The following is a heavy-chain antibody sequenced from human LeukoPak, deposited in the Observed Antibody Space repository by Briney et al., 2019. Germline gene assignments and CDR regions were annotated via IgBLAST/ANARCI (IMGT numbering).Heavy chain of an antibody. V-gene: IGHV3-21*01. CDR3: ARTTVTTFKLFDY. D-gene: IGHD4-17*01. J-gene: IGHJ4*02. Sequence: PGGSLRLSCAASGFTFSSYSMNWVRQAPGKGLEWVSSISSSSSYIYYADSVKGRFTISRDNAKNSLYLQMNSLRAEDTAVYYCARTTVTTFKLFDYWGQGTLVTVSS. CDR1: GFTFSSYS. CDR2: ISSSSSYI.